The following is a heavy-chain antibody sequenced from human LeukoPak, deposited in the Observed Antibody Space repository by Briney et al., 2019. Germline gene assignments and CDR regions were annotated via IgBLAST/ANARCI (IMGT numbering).Heavy chain of an antibody. Sequence: ASVKVSFKSSVYTFIDHYFHWVRQAPGQGLEAMGCINPNIGDTNYSQKFQGRVTITMDRSSSTAYMELSRQRSDHTTVYYCARAGHNSDSGGYDYWGQGTLVTVSS. V-gene: IGHV1-2*02. D-gene: IGHD3-22*01. CDR2: INPNIGDT. J-gene: IGHJ4*02. CDR1: VYTFIDHY. CDR3: ARAGHNSDSGGYDY.